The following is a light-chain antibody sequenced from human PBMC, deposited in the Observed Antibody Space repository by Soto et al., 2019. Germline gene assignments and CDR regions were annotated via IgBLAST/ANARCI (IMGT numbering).Light chain of an antibody. CDR2: AAS. J-gene: IGKJ5*01. V-gene: IGKV1-39*01. CDR1: QSIRIY. Sequence: DIQMTQSPSSLSASVGDRVTITCRASQSIRIYLNWYQQKPGKAPELLIFAASSLQSGVPSRFSGSGSGTDFTLTISSLQPEDFATYYCQQYNSYPLTFGQGTRLEIK. CDR3: QQYNSYPLT.